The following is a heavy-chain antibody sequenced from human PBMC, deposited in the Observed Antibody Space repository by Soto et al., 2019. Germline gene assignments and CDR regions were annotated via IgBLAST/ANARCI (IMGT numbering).Heavy chain of an antibody. D-gene: IGHD3-3*01. CDR2: IIPIFGTA. CDR3: ARAVLDFWSGLNYYYGMDV. J-gene: IGHJ6*02. CDR1: RGTFSSYA. Sequence: SVKVSCKASRGTFSSYAISWVRQAPGQGLEWMGGIIPIFGTANYAQKFQGRVTITADESTSTAYMELSGLRSEDTAVYYCARAVLDFWSGLNYYYGMDVWGQGTTVTVSS. V-gene: IGHV1-69*13.